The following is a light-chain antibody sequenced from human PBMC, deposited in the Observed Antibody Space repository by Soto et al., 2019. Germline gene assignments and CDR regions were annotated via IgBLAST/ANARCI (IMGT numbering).Light chain of an antibody. Sequence: HSALTQPRSVSGSPGQSVTISCTGTSSDVGGYNYVSWYQQHPGKAPKLMIYDVSKRPSGVPDRFSGSKSGNTASLTISGLQAEDEADYYCCSYAGSYTVYVFGTGTKVTVL. CDR2: DVS. J-gene: IGLJ1*01. CDR1: SSDVGGYNY. CDR3: CSYAGSYTVYV. V-gene: IGLV2-11*01.